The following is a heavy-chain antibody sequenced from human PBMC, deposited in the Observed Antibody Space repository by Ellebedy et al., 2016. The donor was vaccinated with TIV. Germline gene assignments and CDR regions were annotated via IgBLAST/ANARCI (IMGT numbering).Heavy chain of an antibody. Sequence: PGGSLRLSCSASGFTFSSYAMHWVRQAPGKGLEYVSAISSNGGSTYYADSVKGRFTISRDNSKNTLYLQMNSLRAEDTAVYYCARERYSSSWYLDYWGQGTLVTVSS. CDR2: ISSNGGST. J-gene: IGHJ4*02. CDR1: GFTFSSYA. D-gene: IGHD6-13*01. CDR3: ARERYSSSWYLDY. V-gene: IGHV3-64*04.